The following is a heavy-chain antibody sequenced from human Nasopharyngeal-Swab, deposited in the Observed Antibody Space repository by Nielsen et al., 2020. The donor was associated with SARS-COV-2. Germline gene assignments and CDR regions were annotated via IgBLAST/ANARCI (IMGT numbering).Heavy chain of an antibody. D-gene: IGHD5-18*01. CDR2: ISWNSGSI. Sequence: CAASGFTFDDYAMHWVRQAPGKGLEWVSDISWNSGSIGYADSVKGRFTISRDNAKNSLYLQMNSLRAEDTALYYCAKDHGYSYAVFDYWGQGTLVTVSS. J-gene: IGHJ4*02. V-gene: IGHV3-9*01. CDR3: AKDHGYSYAVFDY. CDR1: GFTFDDYA.